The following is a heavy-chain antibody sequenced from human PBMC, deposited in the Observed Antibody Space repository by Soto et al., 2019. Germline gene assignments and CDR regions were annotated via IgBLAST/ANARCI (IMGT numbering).Heavy chain of an antibody. J-gene: IGHJ4*02. CDR2: ISPSSGAT. D-gene: IGHD2-15*01. CDR1: GYTFTGYS. CDR3: AREYCSGGGCPPFFDY. Sequence: QVQLVQSGPEVKKPGASVKVSCKASGYTFTGYSMHWVRQAPGQGLEWMGWISPSSGATNYAQKVQGRVTMTRDTYIITAYMAVSRLTSDDAAVYYCAREYCSGGGCPPFFDYWGQGTLVTVSS. V-gene: IGHV1-2*02.